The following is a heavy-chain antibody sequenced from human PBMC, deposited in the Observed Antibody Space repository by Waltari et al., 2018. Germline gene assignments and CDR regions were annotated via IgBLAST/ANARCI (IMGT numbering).Heavy chain of an antibody. V-gene: IGHV4-38-2*01. CDR3: ARLATGLDY. Sequence: QVQLQESGPGLVKPSETLSLTCAVSGYSISSGYYWGWIRQPPGKGLEWIGSIYHIGTTYYNTSLKSRVTMSVDTSKNQFSLKLSSVTAADTAVYYCARLATGLDYWGQGTLVIVSS. CDR2: IYHIGTT. CDR1: GYSISSGYY. J-gene: IGHJ4*02.